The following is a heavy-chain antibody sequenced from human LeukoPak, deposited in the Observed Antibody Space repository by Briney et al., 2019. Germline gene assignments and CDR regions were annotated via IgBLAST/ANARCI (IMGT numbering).Heavy chain of an antibody. V-gene: IGHV3-23*01. J-gene: IGHJ6*02. CDR1: GFSFRSFA. CDR3: ARTIAQYTTTWLYYYYGLDV. Sequence: GGSLRLSCTASGFSFRSFAMSWVRQAPGQGLEWVSSISGGGEDTYYADSVKGRFTIFRDNSETTLYLQMNSLGADDTALYYCARTIAQYTTTWLYYYYGLDVWGQGTTVTVSS. D-gene: IGHD6-13*01. CDR2: ISGGGEDT.